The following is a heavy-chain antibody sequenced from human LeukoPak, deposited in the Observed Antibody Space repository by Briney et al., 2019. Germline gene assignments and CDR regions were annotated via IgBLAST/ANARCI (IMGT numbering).Heavy chain of an antibody. CDR2: ISGRAGNT. J-gene: IGHJ1*01. V-gene: IGHV3-23*01. D-gene: IGHD3-22*01. Sequence: GGSLRLSCATSGFPFRSYAVTWVRQAPGKGLEWVSTISGRAGNTYYGDSVRGRFTISRDNSKNTLYLQINSLRAEDTAVYYCAKDMGYYDSSGLGRGPLQHWGQGTLVTVSS. CDR3: AKDMGYYDSSGLGRGPLQH. CDR1: GFPFRSYA.